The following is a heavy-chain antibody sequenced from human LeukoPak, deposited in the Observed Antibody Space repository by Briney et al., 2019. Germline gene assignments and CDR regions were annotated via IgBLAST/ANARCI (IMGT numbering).Heavy chain of an antibody. D-gene: IGHD5-24*01. CDR3: AKDLLEMATIGGAFDI. CDR2: ISGSGGST. CDR1: GFTFSSYG. J-gene: IGHJ3*02. V-gene: IGHV3-23*01. Sequence: GGSLRLSCAASGFTFSSYGMSWVRQAPGKGLEWVSAISGSGGSTYYADSVKGRFTISRDNSKNTLYLQMNSLRAEDTAVYYCAKDLLEMATIGGAFDIWGQGTMVTVSS.